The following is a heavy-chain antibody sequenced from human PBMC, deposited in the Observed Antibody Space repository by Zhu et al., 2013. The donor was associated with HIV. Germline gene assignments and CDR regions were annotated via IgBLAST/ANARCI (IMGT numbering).Heavy chain of an antibody. Sequence: QVQLVQSGAGVKEPGASVKVSCKASGYTFTGYYIHWVRQAPGQGLEWMGWINPNSSGTNYAQKFQGRVTMTRDTSINTAYMEPSRLRSDDTAVYYCVRDTTYYYATSGPLYWGQGSLVTVSS. CDR3: VRDTTYYYATSGPLY. J-gene: IGHJ4*02. D-gene: IGHD3-22*01. CDR2: INPNSSGT. V-gene: IGHV1-2*02. CDR1: GYTFTGYY.